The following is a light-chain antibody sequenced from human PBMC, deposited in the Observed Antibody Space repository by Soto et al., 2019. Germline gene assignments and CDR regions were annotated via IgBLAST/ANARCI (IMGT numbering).Light chain of an antibody. Sequence: EIVLTQAPGIPSLSPGERPTLSCRASQSVSSSYLAWYQQKPGQAPRHLLYGASSRATGIPDRFSGSGSGTDFTLTISRLEPYDFAVYYCQQYGSSPPTFGQGTKVEIK. V-gene: IGKV3-20*01. J-gene: IGKJ1*01. CDR2: GAS. CDR3: QQYGSSPPT. CDR1: QSVSSSY.